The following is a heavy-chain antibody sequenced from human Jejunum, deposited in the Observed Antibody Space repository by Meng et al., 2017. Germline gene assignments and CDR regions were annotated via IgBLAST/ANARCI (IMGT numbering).Heavy chain of an antibody. CDR2: IRSKIYGGTI. J-gene: IGHJ6*02. CDR3: ARDRTMVVSGKPRYYGLDV. Sequence: GGSLRLSCTASGFTFGDYSMTWVRQAPGKGLEWVSLIRSKIYGGTIEYAASVKDRFTISRDDSKSIAYLQLNGLKTEDTAVYFCARDRTMVVSGKPRYYGLDVWGQGTTVTVSS. V-gene: IGHV3-49*04. CDR1: GFTFGDYS. D-gene: IGHD2-21*01.